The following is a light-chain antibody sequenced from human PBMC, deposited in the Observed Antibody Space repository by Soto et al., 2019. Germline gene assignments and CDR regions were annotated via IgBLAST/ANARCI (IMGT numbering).Light chain of an antibody. CDR2: VNSGGSH. J-gene: IGLJ7*01. CDR1: SGHSNYA. Sequence: QLVLTQSPSASASLGASVKLTCTLSSGHSNYAIAWHQQQPEKGPRYLMKVNSGGSHIKGDGIPARFSGSSSGAERYLFISSLQPEDEADYYCQTWGTGSAIVVFGGGTQLTVL. V-gene: IGLV4-69*01. CDR3: QTWGTGSAIVV.